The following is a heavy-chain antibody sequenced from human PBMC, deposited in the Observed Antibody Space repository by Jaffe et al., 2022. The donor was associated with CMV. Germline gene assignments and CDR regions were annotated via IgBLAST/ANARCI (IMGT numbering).Heavy chain of an antibody. Sequence: EVQLVESGGGLVKPGGSLTLSCAASGFTFSSYGMNWVRQAPGEGLEWVSSISSSTSYIYYADSVKGRFTISRDNVRNSLYLQMTRLRAEDTAVYYCAAPRDGYSYDAFDIWGQGTVVIVSS. CDR2: ISSSTSYI. J-gene: IGHJ3*02. D-gene: IGHD4-4*01. V-gene: IGHV3-21*02. CDR1: GFTFSSYG. CDR3: AAPRDGYSYDAFDI.